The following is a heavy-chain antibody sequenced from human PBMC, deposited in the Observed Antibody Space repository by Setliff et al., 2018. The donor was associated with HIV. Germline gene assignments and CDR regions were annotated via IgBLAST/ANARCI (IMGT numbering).Heavy chain of an antibody. V-gene: IGHV3-20*04. Sequence: GGSLRLSCTGSGFTFDDYGMSWVRQAPGKGLEWVSGINWNGGNTGYADSVKGRFTIARDNAKKSLYLQMDSLRAEDTGVYYCASARTFYAESALDYWGQGTLVTVSS. CDR1: GFTFDDYG. J-gene: IGHJ4*02. CDR2: INWNGGNT. CDR3: ASARTFYAESALDY. D-gene: IGHD4-17*01.